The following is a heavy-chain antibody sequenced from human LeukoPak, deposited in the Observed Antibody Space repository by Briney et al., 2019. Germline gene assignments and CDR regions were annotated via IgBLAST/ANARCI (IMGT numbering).Heavy chain of an antibody. D-gene: IGHD1-26*01. Sequence: SETLSLTCTVSGGSINSYFWTWIRQPAGKGLEWIGYIYYSGSTNYNPSLKSRVAISVDTSKNQFSLKLSSVTAADTAVYYCARAEIVGTYFDYWGQGTLVTVSS. V-gene: IGHV4-59*01. CDR3: ARAEIVGTYFDY. J-gene: IGHJ4*02. CDR1: GGSINSYF. CDR2: IYYSGST.